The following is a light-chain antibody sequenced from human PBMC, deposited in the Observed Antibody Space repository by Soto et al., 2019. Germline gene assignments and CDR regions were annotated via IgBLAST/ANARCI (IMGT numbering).Light chain of an antibody. V-gene: IGKV1-9*01. CDR1: QDITNY. J-gene: IGKJ1*01. CDR3: QQLNAYPHS. CDR2: GAS. Sequence: DIQLSQSPSFLVASVGHRVTITCRASQDITNYLAWYLQKPGKAPKLLIYGASTLQSGVPPRFSGSGSGTEFTITVSSLQPEDFATYYCQQLNAYPHSFGEGTKVDIK.